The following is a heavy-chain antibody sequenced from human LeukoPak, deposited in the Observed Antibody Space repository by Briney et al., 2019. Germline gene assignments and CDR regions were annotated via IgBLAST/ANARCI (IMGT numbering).Heavy chain of an antibody. D-gene: IGHD5-18*01. Sequence: GESLKISCKDSGSSFTKYWIVWVRQMPGKGLEWMGIIYPSDSDTRYSPSFQGQVTISADKSISTAYLQWNRLKLSYTAMYYCARRHKRGAYSYAVDYWGQGTLVTVSS. J-gene: IGHJ4*02. CDR1: GSSFTKYW. CDR3: ARRHKRGAYSYAVDY. CDR2: IYPSDSDT. V-gene: IGHV5-51*01.